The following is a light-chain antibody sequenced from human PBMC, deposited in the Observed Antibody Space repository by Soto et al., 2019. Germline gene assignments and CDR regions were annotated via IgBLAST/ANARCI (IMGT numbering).Light chain of an antibody. CDR3: CSSAPESTYV. J-gene: IGLJ1*01. V-gene: IGLV2-23*01. Sequence: QSALAQPASVSGSPGQSITISCTGTSSDVGADNSVSWYQQHPHRAPQVIIYKGTQRPSGVSNRFSGSTSGNAASLTISALQADEEADYFCCSSAPESTYVFGTGTKVTVL. CDR1: SSDVGADNS. CDR2: KGT.